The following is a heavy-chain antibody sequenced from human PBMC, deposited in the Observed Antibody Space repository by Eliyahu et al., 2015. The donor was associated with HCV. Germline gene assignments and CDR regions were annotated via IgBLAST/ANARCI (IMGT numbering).Heavy chain of an antibody. CDR2: INSNTGAT. CDR3: AREVAGFRVFDV. D-gene: IGHD6-19*01. Sequence: QVEMVQSGAEVTKPGASVKVSCXXXXYIFXSFFLHXVRQAPGQGLEWMGWINSNTGATKYARNFQGRVTLTRDTSITTAYLEVTSLRSNDTAVYYCAREVAGFRVFDVWGQGTLVAVSS. CDR1: XYIFXSFF. J-gene: IGHJ4*02. V-gene: IGHV1-2*02.